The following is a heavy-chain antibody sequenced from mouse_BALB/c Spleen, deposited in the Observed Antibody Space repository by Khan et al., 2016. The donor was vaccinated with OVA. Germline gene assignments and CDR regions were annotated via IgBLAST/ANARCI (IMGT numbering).Heavy chain of an antibody. CDR1: GFTFSSYG. V-gene: IGHV5-17*02. CDR3: ATSYFYGYYFDY. D-gene: IGHD1-1*01. Sequence: EVQLVESGGGLVQPGGSWKLSCAASGFTFSSYGMHWVRQAPEKGLEWVAYISGDSNTIYYADTVKGRFTISRDNPKNTLFLRMTSLMSEDTAMYYCATSYFYGYYFDYWGPGTTLTVSS. J-gene: IGHJ2*01. CDR2: ISGDSNTI.